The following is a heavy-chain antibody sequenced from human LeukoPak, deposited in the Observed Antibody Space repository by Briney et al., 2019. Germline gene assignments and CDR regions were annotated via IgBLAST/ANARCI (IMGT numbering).Heavy chain of an antibody. Sequence: GGSLRLSCAASGFTFHDYAMHWVRQAPGKELEWVSLISGVGGSTYYQDSVKGRFTISRDNSKKSVYLQMNSLRTEDTALYYCAKGGRIAAAGTWYWGQGTLVTVSS. CDR2: ISGVGGST. J-gene: IGHJ4*02. V-gene: IGHV3-43*02. D-gene: IGHD6-13*01. CDR3: AKGGRIAAAGTWY. CDR1: GFTFHDYA.